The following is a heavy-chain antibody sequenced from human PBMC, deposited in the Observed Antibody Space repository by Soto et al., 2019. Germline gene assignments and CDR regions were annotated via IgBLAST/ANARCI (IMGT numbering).Heavy chain of an antibody. D-gene: IGHD2-15*01. J-gene: IGHJ4*02. V-gene: IGHV4-34*01. CDR3: ASFLNCSGGSCYPAGHDY. CDR2: INHSGST. CDR1: GGSFSGYY. Sequence: PSETLSLTCAVYGGSFSGYYWSWIRQPQGKGLEWIGEINHSGSTNYNPSLKSRVTISVDTSKNQFSLKLSSVTAADTAVYYCASFLNCSGGSCYPAGHDYWGQGTLVTVSS.